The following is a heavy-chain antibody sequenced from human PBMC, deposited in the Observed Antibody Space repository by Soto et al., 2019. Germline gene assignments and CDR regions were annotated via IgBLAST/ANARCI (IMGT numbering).Heavy chain of an antibody. J-gene: IGHJ4*02. V-gene: IGHV4-28*01. CDR1: GYSISSSNW. CDR3: ARREIQGPIDY. Sequence: SETLSLTCAVSGYSISSSNWWGWIQQPPGKGLEWIGYIYYSGTTYYNPSLKSRVTMSVDTSKNQFSLKLTSVTAVDTAVYYCARREIQGPIDYWGQGTLVTVSS. CDR2: IYYSGTT. D-gene: IGHD1-26*01.